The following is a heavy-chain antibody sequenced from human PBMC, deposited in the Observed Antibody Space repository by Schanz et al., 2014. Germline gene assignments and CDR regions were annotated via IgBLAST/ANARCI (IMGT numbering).Heavy chain of an antibody. CDR3: ARGGPAYYFDD. CDR1: GFSFGNYG. CDR2: FDAHDGRA. Sequence: EVQLLESGGGLVQPGGSLRLSCEASGFSFGNYGMSWVRQAPGKGLEWVSGFDAHDGRAYYADSAKGRFTISRDNSKSTVYIQMNSLRAEDTAVYYCARGGPAYYFDDWGQGTLVTVSS. J-gene: IGHJ4*02. V-gene: IGHV3-23*01.